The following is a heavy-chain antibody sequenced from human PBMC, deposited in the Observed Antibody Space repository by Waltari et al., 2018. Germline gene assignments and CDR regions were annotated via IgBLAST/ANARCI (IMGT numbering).Heavy chain of an antibody. J-gene: IGHJ4*02. CDR1: GFTFSRTY. V-gene: IGHV3-33*08. Sequence: QVQLVESGGGVVQPGRSLRLSCAASGFTFSRTYMHGVRQAPGKGLEWVAVMWYDGSNKYYADSVKGRFTISRDNSKNTLYLQMNSLRAEDTAVYYCARDLGRAAAGTFDHWGQGTLVTVSS. CDR3: ARDLGRAAAGTFDH. CDR2: MWYDGSNK. D-gene: IGHD6-13*01.